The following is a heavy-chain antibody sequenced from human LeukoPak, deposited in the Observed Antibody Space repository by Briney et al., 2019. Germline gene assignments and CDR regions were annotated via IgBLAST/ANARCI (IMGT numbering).Heavy chain of an antibody. CDR1: GFTFSSYS. D-gene: IGHD5-18*01. Sequence: GGSLRLSCAASGFTFSSYSMNWVRQAPGKGLEWVSSISSSSSYIYYADSVKGRFTISRDNAKNSLYLQMNSLRAEDTAVYYCAREPPVDTAVGDYWGQGTLVTVSS. CDR2: ISSSSSYI. CDR3: AREPPVDTAVGDY. V-gene: IGHV3-21*01. J-gene: IGHJ4*02.